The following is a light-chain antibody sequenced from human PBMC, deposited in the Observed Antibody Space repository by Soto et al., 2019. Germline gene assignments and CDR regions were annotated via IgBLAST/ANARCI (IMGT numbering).Light chain of an antibody. V-gene: IGKV1-39*01. CDR2: AAS. J-gene: IGKJ2*01. Sequence: DFHMTQSPSSLSVSVGDRVTITCRASQTISSFLNWYQQKPGEAPKVLIYAASTLQSGVPSRFSGSEFGTDFTLTISNLQPEDSATYYCQQSFSTPPTFGQGTKLEIK. CDR3: QQSFSTPPT. CDR1: QTISSF.